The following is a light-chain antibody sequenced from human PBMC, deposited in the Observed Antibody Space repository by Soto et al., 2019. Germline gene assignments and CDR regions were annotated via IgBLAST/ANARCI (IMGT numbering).Light chain of an antibody. Sequence: EIVLTQSPGTLSLSPGERATLSCKASQSVSSNFLAWYQRKPGQPPRLLIYGASNSATDIPYRFSGSGSGTVFTLTISILEADDFAVYYCQQYGTSPPTFGQGTKVEI. CDR1: QSVSSNF. CDR3: QQYGTSPPT. CDR2: GAS. V-gene: IGKV3-20*01. J-gene: IGKJ1*01.